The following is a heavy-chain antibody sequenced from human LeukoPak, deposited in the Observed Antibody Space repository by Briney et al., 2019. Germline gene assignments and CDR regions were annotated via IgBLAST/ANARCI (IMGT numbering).Heavy chain of an antibody. D-gene: IGHD1-1*01. CDR1: GFTFSNYA. Sequence: GGSLRLSCTASGFTFSNYAMTWIRQAPGKGLEWVSGIAGRDGTSYYADSVKGRFSISRDNSKNTVYLQMSRLRVEDTAFYFCAKAQQLAWNFDYCGQGTLVTVSS. V-gene: IGHV3-23*01. J-gene: IGHJ4*02. CDR3: AKAQQLAWNFDY. CDR2: IAGRDGTS.